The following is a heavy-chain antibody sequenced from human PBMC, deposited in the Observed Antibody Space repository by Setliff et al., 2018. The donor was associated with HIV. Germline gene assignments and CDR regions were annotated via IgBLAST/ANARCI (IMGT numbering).Heavy chain of an antibody. D-gene: IGHD6-19*01. CDR2: IYISGST. CDR3: ARGPPGSSIGWYVGY. Sequence: SETLSLTCTVSGGSISSSSYYWGWIRQPPGKGLAWFGRIYISGSTIYNPSFESRVTMSIDTSKNQFSLRLRSVIAADTAVYYCARGPPGSSIGWYVGYWGQGTLVTVSS. V-gene: IGHV4-61*05. CDR1: GGSISSSSYY. J-gene: IGHJ4*02.